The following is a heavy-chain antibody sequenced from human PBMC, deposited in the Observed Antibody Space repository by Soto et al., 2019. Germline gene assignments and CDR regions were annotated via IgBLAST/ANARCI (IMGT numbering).Heavy chain of an antibody. CDR3: ARDFGPTSGYHFYSMDV. CDR2: MSSGGSAI. J-gene: IGHJ6*02. V-gene: IGHV3-48*03. Sequence: GGSLRLSCAASGFNVDSFEMSWVRQPQGKGLQWLSSMSSGGSAIHYADSVKGRFTISRDSANNTLYLQINTLRAEDTAVYYCARDFGPTSGYHFYSMDVWGQGTTVTV. CDR1: GFNVDSFE. D-gene: IGHD3-22*01.